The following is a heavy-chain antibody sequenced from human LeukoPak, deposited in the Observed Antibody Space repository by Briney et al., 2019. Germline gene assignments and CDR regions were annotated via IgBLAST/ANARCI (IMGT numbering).Heavy chain of an antibody. CDR3: ARGENDAFGI. CDR2: INHSGGST. D-gene: IGHD1-26*01. CDR1: GYTFTSYY. V-gene: IGHV1-46*01. Sequence: ASVKVSFKASGYTFTSYYMHWVRQAPGQGLEWMGIINHSGGSTSYAQKFQGRVTMTRDTSTSTVYMELTSLRCEDTAVYCFARGENDAFGIWGQETMVTVSS. J-gene: IGHJ3*02.